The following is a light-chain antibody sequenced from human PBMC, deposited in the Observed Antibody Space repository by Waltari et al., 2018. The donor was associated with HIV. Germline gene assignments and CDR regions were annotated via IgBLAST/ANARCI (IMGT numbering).Light chain of an antibody. CDR2: GAS. Sequence: VLTQSPATLSVSPGDRVTLSCRASESVSSKLAWYQQKRGQAPRLVIYGASSMAAGIPGRFSGSGSGTEFTLTISSLQSEDFAVYYCQEYNNWPWTFGQGTKVEIK. CDR1: ESVSSK. V-gene: IGKV3-15*01. CDR3: QEYNNWPWT. J-gene: IGKJ1*01.